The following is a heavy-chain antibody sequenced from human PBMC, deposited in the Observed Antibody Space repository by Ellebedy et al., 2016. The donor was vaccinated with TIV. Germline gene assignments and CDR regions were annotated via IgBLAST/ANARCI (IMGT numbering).Heavy chain of an antibody. V-gene: IGHV3-30*18. CDR1: GFSFSTYV. J-gene: IGHJ4*02. Sequence: PGGSLRLSCAASGFSFSTYVMHWVRQAPGKGLEWLALVSSDGNIKHYADSVKGRFTISRDNSKNTLIVYMNSLRPEDTAVYYCAKGATILGSSVGSWGQGTLVSVSS. CDR2: VSSDGNIK. D-gene: IGHD5-24*01. CDR3: AKGATILGSSVGS.